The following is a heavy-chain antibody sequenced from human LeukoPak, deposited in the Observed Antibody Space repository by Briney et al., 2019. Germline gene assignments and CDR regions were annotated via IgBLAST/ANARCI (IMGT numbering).Heavy chain of an antibody. CDR1: GFTFSSYA. D-gene: IGHD3-3*01. J-gene: IGHJ4*02. V-gene: IGHV3-23*01. CDR2: ISDSGGST. Sequence: PGGSLRLSCAASGFTFSSYAMNWVRQAPGKGLEWVSVISDSGGSTYYADSVKGRFTISRDNSKNTLYLQMNSLRAEDTAVYYCAKAEGGSYDFWSGPYFDYWGQGTLVTVSS. CDR3: AKAEGGSYDFWSGPYFDY.